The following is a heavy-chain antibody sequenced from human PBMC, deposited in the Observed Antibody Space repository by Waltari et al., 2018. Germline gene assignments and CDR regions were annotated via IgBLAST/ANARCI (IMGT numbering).Heavy chain of an antibody. Sequence: QVQLQESGPGLVKPSETLSLTCAVAGYSLSSGYYWGGIRQPPGKGLEWIGSIYHSGSTYYNPSLKSRVTISVDTSKNQFSLKLSSVTAADTAVYYCARGRTFGGVIVKGWFDPWGQGTLVTVSS. D-gene: IGHD3-16*02. CDR3: ARGRTFGGVIVKGWFDP. CDR1: GYSLSSGYY. V-gene: IGHV4-38-2*01. CDR2: IYHSGST. J-gene: IGHJ5*02.